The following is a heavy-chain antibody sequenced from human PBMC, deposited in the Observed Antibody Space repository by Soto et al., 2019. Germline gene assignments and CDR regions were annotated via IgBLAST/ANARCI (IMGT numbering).Heavy chain of an antibody. CDR3: AKDLRYFDWFPTPGFDY. Sequence: GGSLRLSCAASGFTFSSYAMSWVRQAPGKGLEWVSAISGSGGSTYYADSVKGRFTISRDNSKNTLYLQMNSLRAEDTAVYYCAKDLRYFDWFPTPGFDYWGQGTLVTVSS. CDR2: ISGSGGST. J-gene: IGHJ4*02. D-gene: IGHD3-9*01. CDR1: GFTFSSYA. V-gene: IGHV3-23*01.